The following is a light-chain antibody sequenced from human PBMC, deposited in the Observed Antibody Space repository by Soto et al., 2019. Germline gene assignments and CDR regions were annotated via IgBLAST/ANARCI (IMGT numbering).Light chain of an antibody. CDR1: SSDVGAYNY. J-gene: IGLJ1*01. CDR2: EVS. CDR3: SSYTSSSNSV. Sequence: QSALRQPASVAGSPGQSITISCTGTSSDVGAYNYVSWYQHHPGKAPKLMIYEVSSRPSGVSNRFSGSKSGNTASLIISGLQAEEEADYYCSSYTSSSNSVFGTGTKVTVL. V-gene: IGLV2-14*01.